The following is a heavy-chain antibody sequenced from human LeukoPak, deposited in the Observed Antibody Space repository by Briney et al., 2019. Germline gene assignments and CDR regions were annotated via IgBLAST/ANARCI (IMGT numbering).Heavy chain of an antibody. J-gene: IGHJ4*02. CDR1: GYSISSGYY. D-gene: IGHD3-22*01. Sequence: SETLSLTCAVSGYSISSGYYWGWIRQPPGKGLEWIGSIYHSGSTYYNPSLKSQVTISVDTSKNQFSLKLSSVTAANTAVYYCARGVVVISSGDYWGQGTLVTVSS. CDR2: IYHSGST. CDR3: ARGVVVISSGDY. V-gene: IGHV4-38-2*01.